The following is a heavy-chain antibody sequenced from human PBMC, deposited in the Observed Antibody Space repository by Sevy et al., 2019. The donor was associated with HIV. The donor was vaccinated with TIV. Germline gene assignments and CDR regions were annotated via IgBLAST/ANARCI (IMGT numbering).Heavy chain of an antibody. CDR2: ISQSSGNI. V-gene: IGHV3-21*01. Sequence: GGSLRLSCAASGFTFSSYSLNWVRQAPGKGLEWVSSISQSSGNIFYADSVKGRFTISRDNAKNSLYLQMNSLRAEDTAVYYCARAPSGYYFYYFDYWGQGTLVTVSS. CDR3: ARAPSGYYFYYFDY. J-gene: IGHJ4*02. CDR1: GFTFSSYS. D-gene: IGHD3-22*01.